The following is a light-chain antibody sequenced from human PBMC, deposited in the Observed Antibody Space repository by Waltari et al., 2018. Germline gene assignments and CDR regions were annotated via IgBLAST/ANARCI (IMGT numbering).Light chain of an antibody. V-gene: IGLV3-10*01. CDR3: YSTDSSGNHRGV. CDR2: EDS. Sequence: SYELTQPPSVSVSPGQTARITCSGDAVTKKYAYWYQQKSGQAPVLVIYEDSKRPSGIPERFSGSSAGTMATLTISGAQVEDEADYYCYSTDSSGNHRGVFGGGTKLTVL. J-gene: IGLJ2*01. CDR1: AVTKKY.